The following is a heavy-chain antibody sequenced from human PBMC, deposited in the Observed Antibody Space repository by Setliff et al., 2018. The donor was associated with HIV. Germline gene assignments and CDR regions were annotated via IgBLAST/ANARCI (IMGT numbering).Heavy chain of an antibody. Sequence: LRLSCAASGFTLTDYYMSWIRQAPGKGLKWVSYISSSSSYTNYADSVKGRFTISRDNDRNSLYLQMNGLRAEDTAVYYCARGPTTVTNYYYYYMDVWGKGTTVTVS. CDR3: ARGPTTVTNYYYYYMDV. D-gene: IGHD4-17*01. CDR2: ISSSSSYT. J-gene: IGHJ6*03. CDR1: GFTLTDYY. V-gene: IGHV3-11*06.